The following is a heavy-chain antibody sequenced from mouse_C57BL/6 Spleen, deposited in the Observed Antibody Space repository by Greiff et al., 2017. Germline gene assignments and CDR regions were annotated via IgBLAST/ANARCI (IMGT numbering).Heavy chain of an antibody. CDR2: IWSDGST. Sequence: VKLVESGPGLVAPSQSLSITCTVSGFSLTSYGVHWVRQPPGKGLEWLVVIWSDGSTTYNSALKSRLSISKDNSKSQVFLKMNSLQTDDTAMYYCARHDYDYGGSYAMDYWGQGASVTVSS. D-gene: IGHD2-4*01. CDR3: ARHDYDYGGSYAMDY. CDR1: GFSLTSYG. V-gene: IGHV2-6-1*01. J-gene: IGHJ4*01.